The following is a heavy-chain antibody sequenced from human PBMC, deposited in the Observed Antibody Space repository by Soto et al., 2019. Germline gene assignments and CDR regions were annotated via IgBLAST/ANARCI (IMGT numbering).Heavy chain of an antibody. J-gene: IGHJ4*02. CDR2: ISAYNGNT. V-gene: IGHV1-18*01. CDR1: GYTFTSYG. D-gene: IGHD3-16*01. Sequence: ASVKVSCKASGYTFTSYGISWVRQAAGQGLEWMGWISAYNGNTNYAQKLQGRVTMTTDTTTSTAYMELRSLRSDDTVVYYCARDFSLHLGAASGYWGQGTLVTVSS. CDR3: ARDFSLHLGAASGY.